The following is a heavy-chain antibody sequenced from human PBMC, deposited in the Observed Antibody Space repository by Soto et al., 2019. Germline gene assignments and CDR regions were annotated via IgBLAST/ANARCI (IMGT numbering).Heavy chain of an antibody. V-gene: IGHV5-51*01. J-gene: IGHJ4*02. CDR2: IYPSDSDT. CDR1: GYNFAGYW. D-gene: IGHD3-3*01. CDR3: ARGGVSTRNFDY. Sequence: GESLKISCKGSGYNFAGYWIAWVRQMPGKGLELMGIIYPSDSDTRYRPSFQGQVTISADKSISSAYLQWSGLRASDTAMYYCARGGVSTRNFDYWGQGTTVTVSS.